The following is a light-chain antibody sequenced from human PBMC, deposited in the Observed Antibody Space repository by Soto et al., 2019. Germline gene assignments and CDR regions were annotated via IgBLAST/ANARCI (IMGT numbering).Light chain of an antibody. CDR1: ESVASNY. CDR3: QQYGSSPWT. Sequence: EIVLTQSPGTLSLSPGEGATLSCRASESVASNYLAWYQQKPGQAPRLLFYGASIRATGIPDRFSGSGSGTDFTLTLTRLQPEDFAVYYCQQYGSSPWTSGQGTKVETK. V-gene: IGKV3-20*01. CDR2: GAS. J-gene: IGKJ1*01.